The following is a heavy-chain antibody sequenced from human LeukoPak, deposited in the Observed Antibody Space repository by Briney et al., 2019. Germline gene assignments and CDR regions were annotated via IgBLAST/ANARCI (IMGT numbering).Heavy chain of an antibody. J-gene: IGHJ4*02. D-gene: IGHD3-10*01. CDR1: GFTFSSYS. V-gene: IGHV3-21*06. CDR3: ARDSAGGVYYFAY. Sequence: PGGSLRLSCAASGFTFSSYSMNWVRQAPGKGLEWVSSISSRNTYIFYADSVKGRFTISRDNAKNSLYLQMNSLRAEDTAVYYCARDSAGGVYYFAYWGQGSLVTVSS. CDR2: ISSRNTYI.